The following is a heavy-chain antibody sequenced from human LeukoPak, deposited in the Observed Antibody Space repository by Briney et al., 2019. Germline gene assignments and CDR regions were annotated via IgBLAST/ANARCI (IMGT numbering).Heavy chain of an antibody. J-gene: IGHJ4*02. V-gene: IGHV3-7*01. CDR2: IKQDGSEK. CDR3: ARDTPRIAAAGTDLSDY. Sequence: GGSLRLSCAASGFTFSSYAMSWVRQAPGKGLEWVANIKQDGSEKYYVDSVKGRFTISRDNAKNSLYLQMNSLRAEDTAVYYCARDTPRIAAAGTDLSDYWGQGTLVTVSS. D-gene: IGHD6-13*01. CDR1: GFTFSSYA.